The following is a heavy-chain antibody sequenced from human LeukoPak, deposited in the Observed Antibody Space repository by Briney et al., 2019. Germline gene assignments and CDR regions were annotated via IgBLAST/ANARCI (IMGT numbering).Heavy chain of an antibody. D-gene: IGHD2-15*01. Sequence: GRSLRLSCAASGFSFRSYAMHWVRRAPGKGLEWVAVIAYDGSTKYYADSVKGRFTISRDNSHNTVDLQMNSLTAEGMAVYFCAKSYCSGGSCYSWSVDYWGQGTLVTVSP. J-gene: IGHJ4*02. CDR2: IAYDGSTK. CDR3: AKSYCSGGSCYSWSVDY. CDR1: GFSFRSYA. V-gene: IGHV3-30*04.